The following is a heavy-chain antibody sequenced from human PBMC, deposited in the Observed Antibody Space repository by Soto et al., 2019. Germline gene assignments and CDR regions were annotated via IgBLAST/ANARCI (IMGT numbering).Heavy chain of an antibody. CDR3: AKVLSKNYYYPFDF. V-gene: IGHV3-23*01. D-gene: IGHD3-10*01. J-gene: IGHJ4*02. Sequence: LRLSCTASVFTFSDYAMTWVRQAPGKGLEWVSTISGGSSVTYYGDSVKGRFTISRDNAKKTLFLQLNRLSAEDTATYYCAKVLSKNYYYPFDFWGQGTQVTVSS. CDR1: VFTFSDYA. CDR2: ISGGSSVT.